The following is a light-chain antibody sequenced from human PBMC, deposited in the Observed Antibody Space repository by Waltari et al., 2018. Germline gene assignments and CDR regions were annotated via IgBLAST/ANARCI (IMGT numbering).Light chain of an antibody. CDR1: QSITIY. Sequence: DIQMTQSPSSLSASVGDRVTITCRASQSITIYLNWYQHKPGKAPKLLIYAASSLQGGVPTRVSGSGSWTDFNLTISTLQPEDFATYYCQQSYSALTFGGGTKVEIK. V-gene: IGKV1-39*01. J-gene: IGKJ4*01. CDR3: QQSYSALT. CDR2: AAS.